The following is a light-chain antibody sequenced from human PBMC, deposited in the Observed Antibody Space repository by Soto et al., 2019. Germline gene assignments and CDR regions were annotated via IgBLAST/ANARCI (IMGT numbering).Light chain of an antibody. V-gene: IGKV3-20*01. CDR2: GAS. CDR1: QSVSSSY. Sequence: IVLTQSPGTLSLSPGERATLSCRASQSVSSSYFVWYQQKPGQAPRLLIYGASSRATGISDRFRGSASGTGFALIISRLEPEDSAVYYCRQFVSLAYIFGQGTKLEIK. J-gene: IGKJ2*01. CDR3: RQFVSLAYI.